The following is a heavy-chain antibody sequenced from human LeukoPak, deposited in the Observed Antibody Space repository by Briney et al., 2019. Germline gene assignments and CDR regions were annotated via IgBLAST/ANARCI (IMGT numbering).Heavy chain of an antibody. J-gene: IGHJ4*02. CDR1: GGSISSGSYY. CDR3: ARDPAYYYDSSAYWG. CDR2: IYTSGRT. D-gene: IGHD3-22*01. Sequence: SETLSLTCTVSGGSISSGSYYWSWIRHPAGKGLEWIGHIYTSGRTNYNPSLKSRVTISVDTSKNQCSLKLTSVTAADTAVYYCARDPAYYYDSSAYWGGGQGTLVTVSS. V-gene: IGHV4-61*09.